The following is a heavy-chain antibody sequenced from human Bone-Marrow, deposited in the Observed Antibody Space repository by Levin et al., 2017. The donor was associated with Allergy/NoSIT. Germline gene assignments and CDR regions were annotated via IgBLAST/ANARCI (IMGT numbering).Heavy chain of an antibody. Sequence: PGGSLRLSCAASGFTFSSYAMSWVRQAPGKGLEWVSAISGSGGSTYYADSVKGRFTISRDNSKNTLYLQMNSLRAEDTAVYYCAKYQRSSSGSRYYYYYYGMDVWGQGTTVTVSS. CDR2: ISGSGGST. CDR3: AKYQRSSSGSRYYYYYYGMDV. D-gene: IGHD6-6*01. J-gene: IGHJ6*02. CDR1: GFTFSSYA. V-gene: IGHV3-23*01.